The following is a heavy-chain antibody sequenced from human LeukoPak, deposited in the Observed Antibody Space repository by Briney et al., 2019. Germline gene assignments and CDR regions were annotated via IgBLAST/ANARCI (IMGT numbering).Heavy chain of an antibody. J-gene: IGHJ1*01. CDR2: IDYDGGSG. CDR1: GFTLSSYE. Sequence: GGSLRLSCTVSGFTLSSYEMSWIRQAPGKGLEWVSSIDYDGGSGHYADSVKGRFTISRDNSNNTLFLHLNSLRGEVTAVYYCTRNSGWYVLSWGQGTLVTVSS. V-gene: IGHV3-23*01. D-gene: IGHD6-19*01. CDR3: TRNSGWYVLS.